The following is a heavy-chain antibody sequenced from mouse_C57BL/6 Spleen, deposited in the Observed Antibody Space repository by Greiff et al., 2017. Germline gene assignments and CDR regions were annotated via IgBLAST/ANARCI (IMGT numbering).Heavy chain of an antibody. CDR3: ARIGHYYGSSYRWYFDV. CDR2: IDPSDSYT. V-gene: IGHV1-69*01. D-gene: IGHD1-1*01. J-gene: IGHJ1*03. Sequence: VKLMESGAELVMPGASVKLSCKASGYTFTSYWMHWVKQRPGQGLEWIGEIDPSDSYTNYNQKFKGKSTLTVDKSSSTAYMQLSSLTSEDSAVYYCARIGHYYGSSYRWYFDVWGTGTTVTVSS. CDR1: GYTFTSYW.